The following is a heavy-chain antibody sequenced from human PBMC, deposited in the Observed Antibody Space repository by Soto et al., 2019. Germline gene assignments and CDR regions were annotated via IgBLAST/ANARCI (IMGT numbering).Heavy chain of an antibody. J-gene: IGHJ2*01. CDR1: GFTFSSYW. Sequence: EVQLVESGGGLVQPGGSLRLSCAASGFTFSSYWMHWVRQAPGKGLVWVSRINSDGSSTSYADSVKGRFTISRDNAKNTLYLQMNSLRAEDTAVYYCARGGGLSWYFDLWGRGTLVTVSS. V-gene: IGHV3-74*01. CDR3: ARGGGLSWYFDL. CDR2: INSDGSST. D-gene: IGHD3-16*01.